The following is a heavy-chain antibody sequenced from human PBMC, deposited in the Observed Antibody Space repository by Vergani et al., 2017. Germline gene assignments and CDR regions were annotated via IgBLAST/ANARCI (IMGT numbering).Heavy chain of an antibody. Sequence: QVQLVQSGAEVKKPGSSVKVSCKASGGTFSSYAISWVPQAPGQGLEWMGGIIPIFGTANYAQKFQGRATSTADESTSTAYMELSSLRSEDTAVSYCARASPGGPIKYSYGNMDVWGKGTTVTVSS. V-gene: IGHV1-69*01. CDR2: IIPIFGTA. CDR3: ARASPGGPIKYSYGNMDV. CDR1: GGTFSSYA. J-gene: IGHJ6*03. D-gene: IGHD3-10*01.